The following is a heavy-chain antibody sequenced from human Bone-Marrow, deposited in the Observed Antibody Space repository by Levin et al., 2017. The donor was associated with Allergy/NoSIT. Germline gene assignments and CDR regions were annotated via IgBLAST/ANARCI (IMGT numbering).Heavy chain of an antibody. CDR1: GFTFSAYG. D-gene: IGHD1/OR15-1a*01. CDR2: IALDGSFK. CDR3: AREYEQSWAIDY. V-gene: IGHV3-33*01. J-gene: IGHJ4*02. Sequence: GESLKISCAASGFTFSAYGMHWVRQAPGKGLEWVATIALDGSFKEYADSVKGRFTISRDNSKNTLYLQMDSLRVEDTAMYYCAREYEQSWAIDYWGQATLVAVSS.